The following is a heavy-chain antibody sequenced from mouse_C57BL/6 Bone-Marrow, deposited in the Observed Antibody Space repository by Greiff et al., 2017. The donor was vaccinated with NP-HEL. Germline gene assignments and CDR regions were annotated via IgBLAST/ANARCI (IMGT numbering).Heavy chain of an antibody. J-gene: IGHJ1*03. CDR3: ATVVDTDFDV. D-gene: IGHD1-1*01. CDR2: IYPRSGNT. Sequence: VQLQQSGAELARPGASVKLSCKASGYTFTSYGISWVKQRTGQGLEWIGEIYPRSGNTYYNEKFKGKATLTADKSSSTAYMELRSLTSEDSAVYFCATVVDTDFDVWGTGTTVTVSS. CDR1: GYTFTSYG. V-gene: IGHV1-81*01.